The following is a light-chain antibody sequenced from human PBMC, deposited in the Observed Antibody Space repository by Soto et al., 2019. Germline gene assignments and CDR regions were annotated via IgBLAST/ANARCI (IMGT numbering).Light chain of an antibody. J-gene: IGLJ3*02. CDR2: EVS. Sequence: QSVLAQATSVSGSPGQSNTISGTGTGRDIGGYKYVSWYQQQPGKAPKLIIFEVSNRPSGVSDRFSGSNSGNTASLTISGLQAEDEADYYCTSYSRYSVLVFGGGTKVTVL. CDR1: GRDIGGYKY. CDR3: TSYSRYSVLV. V-gene: IGLV2-14*01.